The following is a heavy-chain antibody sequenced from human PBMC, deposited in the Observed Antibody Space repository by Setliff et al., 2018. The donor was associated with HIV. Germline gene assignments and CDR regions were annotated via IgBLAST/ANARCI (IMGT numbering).Heavy chain of an antibody. CDR1: GGSISSSTYY. CDR3: ATTECRGADCPQMYDY. CDR2: ISYVGGT. V-gene: IGHV4-39*01. Sequence: ETLSLTCTVSGGSISSSTYYWGWIRQPPGKGLEWIGSISYVGGTYYNSSLESRVTISVDTSKRQWSLKLSSVTAADTAVYFCATTECRGADCPQMYDYWGQGILVTVSS. J-gene: IGHJ4*02. D-gene: IGHD2-21*02.